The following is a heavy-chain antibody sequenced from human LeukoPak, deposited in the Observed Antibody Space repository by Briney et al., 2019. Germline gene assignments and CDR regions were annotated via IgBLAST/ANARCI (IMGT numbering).Heavy chain of an antibody. D-gene: IGHD6-13*01. CDR1: GGSISSYY. CDR3: ARHGYSSSWFHAFDI. J-gene: IGHJ3*02. Sequence: SESLSLTCTVSGGSISSYYWSWIRQPPGKGLEWIGYIYYSGSTNNNPSLKSRVTISVDTSKNQFSLKLSSVTAADTAMYYCARHGYSSSWFHAFDIWGQGTRVTVSS. V-gene: IGHV4-59*08. CDR2: IYYSGST.